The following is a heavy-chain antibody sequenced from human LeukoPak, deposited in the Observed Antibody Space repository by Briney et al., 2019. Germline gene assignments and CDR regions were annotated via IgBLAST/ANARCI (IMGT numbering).Heavy chain of an antibody. V-gene: IGHV1-69*04. CDR3: ARVPPGDYDSSGYLDY. D-gene: IGHD3-22*01. J-gene: IGHJ4*02. CDR2: IIPILGIA. CDR1: GGTFSSYA. Sequence: WASVKVSCKASGGTFSSYAISWVRQAPGQGLEWMGRIIPILGIANYAQKFQGRVTITADKSTSTAYMELSSLRSEDTAVYYCARVPPGDYDSSGYLDYWGQGTLVTVSS.